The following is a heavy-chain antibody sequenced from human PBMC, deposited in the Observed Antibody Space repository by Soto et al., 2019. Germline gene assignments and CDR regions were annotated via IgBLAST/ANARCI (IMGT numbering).Heavy chain of an antibody. Sequence: ASVKVSCKASGYTFAGYYIHWVRQATGQGLEWMGWMNPYSGNTGYAQKFQGRVTVTRNTSISTVYMELSGLRPDDTAVYYCARRKERSGPHYFDYWGQGSQVTVSS. D-gene: IGHD6-25*01. V-gene: IGHV1-8*02. J-gene: IGHJ4*02. CDR2: MNPYSGNT. CDR1: GYTFAGYY. CDR3: ARRKERSGPHYFDY.